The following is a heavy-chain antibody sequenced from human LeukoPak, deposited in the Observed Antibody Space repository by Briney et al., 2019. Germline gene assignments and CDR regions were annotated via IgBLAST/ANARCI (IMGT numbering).Heavy chain of an antibody. Sequence: TLSLTCSVSGGSISSSSYYWSWIRQPAGTGLEWIGRIYTSGSTKYNPSLKGRVTISVDTSKNQFSLKLNSVTAADTAVYYCARGVTVTTWDPWFDTWGQGTLVTVSS. D-gene: IGHD1-20*01. CDR3: ARGVTVTTWDPWFDT. V-gene: IGHV4-61*02. J-gene: IGHJ5*02. CDR1: GGSISSSSYY. CDR2: IYTSGST.